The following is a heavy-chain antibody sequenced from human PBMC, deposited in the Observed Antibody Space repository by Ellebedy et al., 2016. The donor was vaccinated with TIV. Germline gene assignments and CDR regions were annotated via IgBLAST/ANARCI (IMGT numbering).Heavy chain of an antibody. CDR2: ISSTSTYI. V-gene: IGHV3-21*01. J-gene: IGHJ6*02. D-gene: IGHD2-8*01. Sequence: GESLKISCAASGFTLSSYSMNGVRQAPGKGLEWVSSISSTSTYIYYADSVKGRFTISRDNAKNSLYLQMNSLRAEDTAAYYCARGACMLLSCRSGYGMDVWGQGTTVTVSS. CDR1: GFTLSSYS. CDR3: ARGACMLLSCRSGYGMDV.